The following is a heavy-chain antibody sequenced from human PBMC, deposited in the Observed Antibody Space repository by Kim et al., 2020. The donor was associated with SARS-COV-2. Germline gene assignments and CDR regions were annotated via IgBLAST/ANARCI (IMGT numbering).Heavy chain of an antibody. J-gene: IGHJ5*01. CDR2: INTDGSST. Sequence: GGSLRLSCATSGFTFSSYLMHWVRQAPGKGLVWVSRINTDGSSTTYADSVKGRFTISRDNAKNTLYLQMNSLRTEDTAVYYCTRATVVVPATMDSWGQGTLVTVSS. CDR3: TRATVVVPATMDS. CDR1: GFTFSSYL. D-gene: IGHD2-2*01. V-gene: IGHV3-74*01.